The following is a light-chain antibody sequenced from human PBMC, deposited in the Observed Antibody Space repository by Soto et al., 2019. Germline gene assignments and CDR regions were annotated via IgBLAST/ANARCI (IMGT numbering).Light chain of an antibody. CDR2: EVS. V-gene: IGLV2-14*01. CDR3: SSFTSSFTVL. J-gene: IGLJ3*02. CDR1: SNDVGGFQY. Sequence: QSVLTQPASVSGSPGQSITISCTGTSNDVGGFQYVSWYQQHPGKAPKLIIYEVSNRPSGVSNRFAGSKSGNTASLTISGLQAEDEAYYYCSSFTSSFTVLFGGGTKLTVL.